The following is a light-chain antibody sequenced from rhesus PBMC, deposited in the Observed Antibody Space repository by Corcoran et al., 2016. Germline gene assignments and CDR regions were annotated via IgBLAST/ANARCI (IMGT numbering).Light chain of an antibody. CDR1: ENVNNY. CDR3: QHGYGTPYS. J-gene: IGKJ2*01. Sequence: DIQMTQSPSSLSASVGDRVTITCRASENVNNYLNWYQQKPGKTPKLLIYKASTLQSGVPSGFRGSGAGTVYPFPISRLQPEDVATYFCQHGYGTPYSFGQGTKVEIK. V-gene: IGKV1-74*01. CDR2: KAS.